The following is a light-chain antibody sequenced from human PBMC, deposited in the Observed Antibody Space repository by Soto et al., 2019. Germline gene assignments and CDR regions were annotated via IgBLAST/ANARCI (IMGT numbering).Light chain of an antibody. CDR1: QSISSY. CDR2: AAS. J-gene: IGKJ1*01. CDR3: QQSYTRGA. Sequence: DIQMTQSPSSLSAYVGHRVTITFRASQSISSYLNWYQQKPGKAPKLLIYAASSLQSGVPSRFSGSGSGTDFTLTISSLQPEDFATYYCQQSYTRGAFGKGTKVDIK. V-gene: IGKV1-39*01.